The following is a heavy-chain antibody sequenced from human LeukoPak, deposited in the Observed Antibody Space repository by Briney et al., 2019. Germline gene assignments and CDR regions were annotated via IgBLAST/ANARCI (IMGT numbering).Heavy chain of an antibody. J-gene: IGHJ4*02. V-gene: IGHV3-33*01. CDR3: ARDLNYYYDSSGYYWGGFDY. Sequence: GGSLRLSCAASGFTFSSYGMHWVRQAPGKGLEWVAVIWYDGSNKYYADSVKGRFTISRDNSKNTLYLQMNSLRAEDTAVYYCARDLNYYYDSSGYYWGGFDYWGQGTLVTVSS. D-gene: IGHD3-22*01. CDR1: GFTFSSYG. CDR2: IWYDGSNK.